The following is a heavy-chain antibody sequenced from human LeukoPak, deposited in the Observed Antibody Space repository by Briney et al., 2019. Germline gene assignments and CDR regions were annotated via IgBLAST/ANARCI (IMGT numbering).Heavy chain of an antibody. V-gene: IGHV1-18*01. D-gene: IGHD3-22*01. Sequence: ASVKVSCKASGYTFTSYGISWVRQAPGQGLEWMGWISAYNGNTNYAQKLQGRVIMTADTSTNTAYIELRRLRSDDTAVYYCARAVPATSGYFGELDSWGQGTLVTVSS. CDR2: ISAYNGNT. CDR1: GYTFTSYG. CDR3: ARAVPATSGYFGELDS. J-gene: IGHJ4*02.